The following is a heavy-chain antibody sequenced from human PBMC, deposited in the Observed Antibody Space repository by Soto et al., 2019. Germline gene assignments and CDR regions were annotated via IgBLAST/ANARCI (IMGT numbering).Heavy chain of an antibody. J-gene: IGHJ4*02. D-gene: IGHD3-9*01. Sequence: GGSLRLSCAASGFTFSSYWMHWVRQAPGKGLVWVSRINSDGSSTSYADSVKGRFTISRDNSKKTVYLQMNSLRAEDTAVYYCVRVFDTYYFDLWGQGNMVTVSS. CDR2: INSDGSST. CDR3: VRVFDTYYFDL. V-gene: IGHV3-74*01. CDR1: GFTFSSYW.